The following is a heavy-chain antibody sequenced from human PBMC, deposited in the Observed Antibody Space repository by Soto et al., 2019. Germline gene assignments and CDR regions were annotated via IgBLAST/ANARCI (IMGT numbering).Heavy chain of an antibody. CDR1: GGSISSGGYY. D-gene: IGHD3-22*01. Sequence: PSETLSLTCTVSGGSISSGGYYWSWIRQHPGKGLEWIGYIYYSGSTYYNPSLKSRVTISVDTSKNQFSLKLSSVTAADTAVYYCARGAYYYDSSGYYCDYWSQGTLVTVSS. CDR3: ARGAYYYDSSGYYCDY. CDR2: IYYSGST. V-gene: IGHV4-31*03. J-gene: IGHJ4*02.